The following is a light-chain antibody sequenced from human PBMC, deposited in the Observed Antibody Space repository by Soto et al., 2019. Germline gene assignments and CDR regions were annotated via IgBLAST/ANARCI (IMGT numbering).Light chain of an antibody. V-gene: IGKV3-11*01. CDR2: GAS. Sequence: EIVLTQSPATLSLSPGESATLSCRASQSVSSYLAWYQQKPGQAPRLLIYGASGRATGIPARFSGSGSGTDFTLTISSLEPEDFAVYYCQERSNWPRDTFGGGTKVEIK. CDR1: QSVSSY. J-gene: IGKJ4*01. CDR3: QERSNWPRDT.